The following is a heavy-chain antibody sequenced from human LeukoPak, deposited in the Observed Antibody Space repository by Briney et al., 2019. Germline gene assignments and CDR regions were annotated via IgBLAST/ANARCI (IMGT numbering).Heavy chain of an antibody. Sequence: ASVKVSCKASGGTFSSYAISWLRQAPGQGLEWMGWISAYNGNTNYAQKLQGRVTMTTDTSTSTAYMELRSLRSDDTAVYYCARGLIADNWFDPWGQGTLVTVSS. V-gene: IGHV1-18*01. D-gene: IGHD2/OR15-2a*01. CDR1: GGTFSSYA. CDR2: ISAYNGNT. CDR3: ARGLIADNWFDP. J-gene: IGHJ5*02.